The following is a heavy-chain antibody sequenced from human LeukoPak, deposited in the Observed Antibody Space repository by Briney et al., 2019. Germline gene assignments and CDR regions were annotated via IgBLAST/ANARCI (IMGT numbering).Heavy chain of an antibody. V-gene: IGHV4-39*01. Sequence: SETLSLTCTVSGGSISSSSYYWGWIRQPPGKGLEWIGSIYYSGSTYYNPSLKSRVTISVDTSKNQFSLKLSSVTAADTAVYYCARGRGYQNWGQGTLVTVSS. CDR3: ARGRGYQN. D-gene: IGHD5-18*01. CDR2: IYYSGST. J-gene: IGHJ4*02. CDR1: GGSISSSSYY.